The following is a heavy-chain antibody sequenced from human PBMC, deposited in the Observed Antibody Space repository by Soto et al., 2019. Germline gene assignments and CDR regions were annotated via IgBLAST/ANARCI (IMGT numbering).Heavy chain of an antibody. CDR1: GGSISNFY. CDR2: IYYSGGT. Sequence: SETLSLTCTVSGGSISNFYWSWIRQPPGKGLEWIGYIYYSGGTTYNPSLKSRVTISGDTSKNQISLTLSSVTAADTAVYYCTRGPSGDKVHYWGQGALVTVSS. D-gene: IGHD7-27*01. J-gene: IGHJ4*02. V-gene: IGHV4-59*08. CDR3: TRGPSGDKVHY.